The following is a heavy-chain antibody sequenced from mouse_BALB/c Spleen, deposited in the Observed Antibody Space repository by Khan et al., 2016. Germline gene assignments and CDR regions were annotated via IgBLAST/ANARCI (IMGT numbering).Heavy chain of an antibody. V-gene: IGHV1S41*01. CDR1: GYTFISYW. CDR3: ARGLGYVMDY. CDR2: IAPGSGSS. Sequence: LVKPGASVKLSCKASGYTFISYWIIWIKQRPGQGLEWIGRIAPGSGSSQYNEMFKVKATLTVDTSSSTAYIQLSILSSEDSAVVVCARGLGYVMDYWGQGTSVIVSS. J-gene: IGHJ4*01. D-gene: IGHD4-1*01.